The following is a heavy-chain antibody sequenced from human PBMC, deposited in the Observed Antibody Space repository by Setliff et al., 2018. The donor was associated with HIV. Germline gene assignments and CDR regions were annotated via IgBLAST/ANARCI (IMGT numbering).Heavy chain of an antibody. V-gene: IGHV4-59*11. D-gene: IGHD4-17*01. J-gene: IGHJ4*02. CDR1: GATITSHY. CDR3: AKGAGFYGDYTFDY. Sequence: SETLSLTCTVSGATITSHYWSWLRQSPGRELEWIGYIYSTGSTNYNPALQSRVSISMYASKNKFSLNVTSVTSADTAVYYCAKGAGFYGDYTFDYWGQGNLVTVSS. CDR2: IYSTGST.